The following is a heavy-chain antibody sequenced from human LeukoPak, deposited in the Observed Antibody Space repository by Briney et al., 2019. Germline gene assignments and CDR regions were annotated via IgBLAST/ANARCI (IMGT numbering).Heavy chain of an antibody. Sequence: SETLSLTCTVSGGSISSSSYYWGWIRQPPGKGLEWIGSIYYSGSTYYNPSLKSRVTISVDTSKNQFSLKLSSVTAADTAVYYCAREMATIRALNYWGQGTLVTVSS. CDR3: AREMATIRALNY. CDR1: GGSISSSSYY. CDR2: IYYSGST. J-gene: IGHJ4*02. V-gene: IGHV4-39*02. D-gene: IGHD5-24*01.